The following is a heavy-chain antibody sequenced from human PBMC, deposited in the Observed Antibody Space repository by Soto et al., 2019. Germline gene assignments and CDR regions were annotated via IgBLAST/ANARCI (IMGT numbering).Heavy chain of an antibody. Sequence: SQTLSLTCAISGDSVSSNSAAWNWVRQSPSRGLEWLGRTYYRSKWSSDYAVSVKSRITINPDAPKNQFSLQLNSVTPGDTAVYYCSTGSFSTHGMDVWGQGTMVTVSS. CDR1: GDSVSSNSAA. J-gene: IGHJ6*02. CDR2: TYYRSKWSS. V-gene: IGHV6-1*01. CDR3: STGSFSTHGMDV. D-gene: IGHD2-2*01.